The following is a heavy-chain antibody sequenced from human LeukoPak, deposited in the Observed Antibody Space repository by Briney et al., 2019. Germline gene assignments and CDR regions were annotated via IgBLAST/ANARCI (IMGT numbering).Heavy chain of an antibody. CDR3: ARRRITMVRGVIFSYYYGMDV. CDR1: GGSFSGYY. Sequence: SETLSLTCAVYGGSFSGYYWSWLRQPPGKGLEWIGEINHSGSTNYNPSLKSRVTISVDTSKNQFSLKLSSVTAADTAVYYCARRRITMVRGVIFSYYYGMDVWGQGTTVTVSS. J-gene: IGHJ6*02. D-gene: IGHD3-10*01. V-gene: IGHV4-34*01. CDR2: INHSGST.